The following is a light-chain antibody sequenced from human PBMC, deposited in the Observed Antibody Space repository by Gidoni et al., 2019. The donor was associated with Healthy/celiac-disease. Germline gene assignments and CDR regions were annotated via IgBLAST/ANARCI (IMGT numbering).Light chain of an antibody. CDR1: QSISSY. CDR2: AAS. V-gene: IGKV1-39*01. J-gene: IGKJ2*04. CDR3: QQSYSTPMCS. Sequence: DIQMTQSPFSLSASVGDRVTITCRASQSISSYLHWYHQKPGKAPKLLIYAASSLQSGVPSRFSGSGSGTDFTLTISSLQPEDFATYYCQQSYSTPMCSFGQGTKLEIK.